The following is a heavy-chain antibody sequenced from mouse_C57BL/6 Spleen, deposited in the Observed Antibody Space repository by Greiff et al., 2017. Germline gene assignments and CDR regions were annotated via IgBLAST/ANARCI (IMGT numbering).Heavy chain of an antibody. CDR1: GFTFTDYY. CDR3: ARFYYYGSSHLYYAMDY. D-gene: IGHD1-1*01. CDR2: IRNKANGYTT. J-gene: IGHJ4*01. Sequence: EVKLVESGGGLVQPGGSLSLSCAASGFTFTDYYMSWVRQPPGKALEWLGFIRNKANGYTTEYSASVKGRFTISRDNSQSILYLQMNALRAEDSATYYCARFYYYGSSHLYYAMDYWGQGTSVTVSS. V-gene: IGHV7-3*01.